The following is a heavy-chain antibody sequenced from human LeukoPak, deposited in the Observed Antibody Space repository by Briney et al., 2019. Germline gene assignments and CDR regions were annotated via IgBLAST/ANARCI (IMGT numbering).Heavy chain of an antibody. CDR3: ARMDGYNDFDY. CDR1: GGSISSSSYY. Sequence: KASETLSLTCTVSGGSISSSSYYWGWIRHPPGKGLEWIGSIYYSGSTYYNPSLKSRVTISVDTSKNQFSLKLSSVTAADTAVYYCARMDGYNDFDYWGQGTLVTVSS. V-gene: IGHV4-39*01. CDR2: IYYSGST. J-gene: IGHJ4*02. D-gene: IGHD5-24*01.